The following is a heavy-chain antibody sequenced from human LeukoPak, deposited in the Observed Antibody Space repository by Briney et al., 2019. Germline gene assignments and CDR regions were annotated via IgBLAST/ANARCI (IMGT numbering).Heavy chain of an antibody. J-gene: IGHJ3*02. CDR3: ARVPSGVIGMKDAFDI. D-gene: IGHD3-16*02. CDR1: GFTFSRYS. CDR2: ISGSSSYI. V-gene: IGHV3-21*01. Sequence: GGSLRLSCAASGFTFSRYSMNWVRQAPGKGLEWVSSISGSSSYIYYADSVEGRFTISRDNAKNSLYLQMNSLRAEDTAVYYCARVPSGVIGMKDAFDIWGQGTMVTVSS.